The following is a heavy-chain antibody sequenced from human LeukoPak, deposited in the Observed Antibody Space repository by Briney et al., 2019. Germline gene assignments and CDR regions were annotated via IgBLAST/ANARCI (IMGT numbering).Heavy chain of an antibody. CDR2: INHSGST. D-gene: IGHD6-13*01. CDR1: GGSFSGYY. Sequence: SETLSLTCAVYGGSFSGYYWSWIRQPPGKGLEWIGEINHSGSTNYNPSLKSRVTISVDTSKNQFSLQLSSVTAADTAVYYCADRGEQQLVTGGYWGQRTLVTVSS. J-gene: IGHJ4*02. CDR3: ADRGEQQLVTGGY. V-gene: IGHV4-34*01.